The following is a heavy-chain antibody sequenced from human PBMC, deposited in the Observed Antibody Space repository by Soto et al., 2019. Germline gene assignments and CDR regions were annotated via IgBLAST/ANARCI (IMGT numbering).Heavy chain of an antibody. Sequence: QVQLQQSGPGLVKPSQTLSLTCTVSGGSISFDHYHWTWIRQPPGKGLEWIGYVHYSGSVLYNPSLQSRVSISVDTSKNQFSLKLRSVTAADTAVDFCAREDDGGDRDYYGLDVWGQGTTVTVSS. D-gene: IGHD2-21*02. J-gene: IGHJ6*02. CDR1: GGSISFDHYH. V-gene: IGHV4-30-4*01. CDR3: AREDDGGDRDYYGLDV. CDR2: VHYSGSV.